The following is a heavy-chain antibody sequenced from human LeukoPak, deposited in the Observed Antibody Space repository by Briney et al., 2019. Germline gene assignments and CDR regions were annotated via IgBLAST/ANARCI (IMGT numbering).Heavy chain of an antibody. J-gene: IGHJ4*02. Sequence: SETLSLTCTVSGGSISSYYWSWIRQPPGKGLEWIGDIYYSGSTNYNPSLKSRVTISVDTSKNQFSLKLTSVTAADTAVYYCARAYSSSWYYFDYWGQGTLVTVSS. CDR2: IYYSGST. V-gene: IGHV4-59*01. CDR3: ARAYSSSWYYFDY. D-gene: IGHD6-13*01. CDR1: GGSISSYY.